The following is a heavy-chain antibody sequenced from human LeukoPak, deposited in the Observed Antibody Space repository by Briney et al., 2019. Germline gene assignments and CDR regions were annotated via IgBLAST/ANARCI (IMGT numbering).Heavy chain of an antibody. Sequence: GASVKVSCKASGYTFTNYGINWVRQAPGQGLEWMGWISAYNGNTNYAQKLQGRVTMTTDTSTSTAYMELRSPRSDDTAVYYCARDDLLYYYDSSGYYGLDYWGQGTLVTVSS. CDR1: GYTFTNYG. D-gene: IGHD3-22*01. CDR2: ISAYNGNT. CDR3: ARDDLLYYYDSSGYYGLDY. V-gene: IGHV1-18*01. J-gene: IGHJ4*02.